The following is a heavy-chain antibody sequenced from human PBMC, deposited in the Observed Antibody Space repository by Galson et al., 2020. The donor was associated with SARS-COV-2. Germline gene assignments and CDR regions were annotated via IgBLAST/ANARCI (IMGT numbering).Heavy chain of an antibody. CDR2: VSDSGSA. CDR1: RGSISGHN. V-gene: IGHV4-4*08. J-gene: IGHJ4*02. D-gene: IGHD1-26*01. Sequence: ETSETLSLTCTVTRGSISGHNWSWIRQPPGKGLEWIGYVSDSGSANYNPSLKRRVTISLDTPKKQFSLKLKSATAADTAVYYCAKLAEGRRSSEDYWGQGTLVTVSS. CDR3: AKLAEGRRSSEDY.